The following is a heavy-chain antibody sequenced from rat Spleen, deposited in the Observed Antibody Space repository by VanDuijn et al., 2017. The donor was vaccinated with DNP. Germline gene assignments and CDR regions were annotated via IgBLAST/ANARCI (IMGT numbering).Heavy chain of an antibody. CDR2: IIYDGSGT. CDR1: GFTFSDSN. Sequence: EVQLVESGGGLVQSGRSLKISCAASGFTFSDSNMAWVRQAPKKGLEWVATIIYDGSGTYYGDSVKGRFTISRDNAKSTLYLQMDSLRSEDTATYFCATGAYYFDSWGQGVMVTVSS. V-gene: IGHV5S10*01. CDR3: ATGAYYFDS. J-gene: IGHJ2*01.